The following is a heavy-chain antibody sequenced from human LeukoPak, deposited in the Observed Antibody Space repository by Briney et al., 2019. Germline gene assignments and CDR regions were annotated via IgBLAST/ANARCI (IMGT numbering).Heavy chain of an antibody. Sequence: SETLSLTCTVSGGSISTNLYYWAWIRQPPGKGLEWIANIFYSGSTYYNPSLKSRVTISVDTSKNQFSLKLTSVTAADMAVYYCARLNKPGWFDPWGQGTLVTVSS. CDR1: GGSISTNLYY. D-gene: IGHD1-14*01. CDR2: IFYSGST. CDR3: ARLNKPGWFDP. V-gene: IGHV4-39*07. J-gene: IGHJ5*02.